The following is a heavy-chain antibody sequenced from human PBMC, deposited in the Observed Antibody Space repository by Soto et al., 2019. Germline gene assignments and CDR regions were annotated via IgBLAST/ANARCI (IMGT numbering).Heavy chain of an antibody. D-gene: IGHD2-2*02. CDR1: GYSISTGYS. CDR2: LHHSGTT. J-gene: IGHJ6*02. Sequence: SETLSLTCAVSGYSISTGYSWGWIRQPPGRGLEWIGTLHHSGTTFYNPSLQTRVTISLDTSKNRFSLELSPVTAADTAVYYCTRIYCSTTSCHINGMDFWGQGTTVTVSS. CDR3: TRIYCSTTSCHINGMDF. V-gene: IGHV4-38-2*01.